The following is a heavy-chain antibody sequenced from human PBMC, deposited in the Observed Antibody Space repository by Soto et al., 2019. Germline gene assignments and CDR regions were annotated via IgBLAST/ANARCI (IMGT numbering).Heavy chain of an antibody. V-gene: IGHV3-11*01. Sequence: QVQLVESGGGLVKPGGSLRLSCAASGFTFSNYYMSWIRQAPGKGLEWVSYISSSGSSIYYVDSVKGRFTRSRDDAKHSLYLQMNGLRAEYTAVYYCARYEEGRYETVSGWFDPWGQGTLVTVSS. CDR3: ARYEEGRYETVSGWFDP. J-gene: IGHJ5*02. CDR1: GFTFSNYY. CDR2: ISSSGSSI. D-gene: IGHD3-16*01.